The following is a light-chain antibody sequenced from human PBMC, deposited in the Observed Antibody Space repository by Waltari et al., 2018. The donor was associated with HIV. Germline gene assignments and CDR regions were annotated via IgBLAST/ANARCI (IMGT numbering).Light chain of an antibody. CDR1: QNIDDY. CDR2: AAS. V-gene: IGKV1-39*01. CDR3: QQSYSLRS. J-gene: IGKJ2*01. Sequence: DIQMTQSPPSLSASVGDRVTITCRASQNIDDYLNWYQQKPGRASKLLIYAASTLEGGVPSRFSGSGSGRDFTLTISRLQPDDFATYYCQQSYSLRSFGQGTKLDIK.